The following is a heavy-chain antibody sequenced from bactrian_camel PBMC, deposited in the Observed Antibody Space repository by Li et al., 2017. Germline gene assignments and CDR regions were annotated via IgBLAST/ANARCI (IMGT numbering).Heavy chain of an antibody. CDR3: AADPRGGDCNRKWPEFVS. J-gene: IGHJ6*01. V-gene: IGHV3S53*01. Sequence: QVQLVESGGGSVQAGGSLRLSCKFATGYSAVTLCMGWFRQTPGKEREGVAAINRRGTTNYADSALGRFTISKDNERHTLSLQMNNLKPEDSGMYYCAADPRGGDCNRKWPEFVSWGQGTQVTVS. CDR2: INRRGTT. CDR1: GYSAVTLC. D-gene: IGHD7*01.